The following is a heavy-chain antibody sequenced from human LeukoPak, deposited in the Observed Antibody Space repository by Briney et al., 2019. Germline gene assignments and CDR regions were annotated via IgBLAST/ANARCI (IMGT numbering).Heavy chain of an antibody. D-gene: IGHD6-19*01. J-gene: IGHJ4*02. CDR3: ARAELIAVAADY. CDR2: ISAYNGNT. Sequence: ASVKVPCKASGYTFTSYGISWVRQAPGQGLEWMGWISAYNGNTNYAQKLQGRVTMTTDTSTSTAYMELRSLRSDDTAVYYCARAELIAVAADYWGQGTLVTVSS. CDR1: GYTFTSYG. V-gene: IGHV1-18*01.